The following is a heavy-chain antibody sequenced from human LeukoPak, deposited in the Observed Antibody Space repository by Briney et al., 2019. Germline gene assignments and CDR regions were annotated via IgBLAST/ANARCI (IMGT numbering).Heavy chain of an antibody. Sequence: PSETLSLTCTVSGGSISSYYWSWIRQPPGKGLEWIGYIYYSGSTNYNPSLKSRVTISVDTSKNQFSLKLSSVTAADTAVYYCARLSGGHYFDYWGQGTLVTVSS. J-gene: IGHJ4*02. CDR3: ARLSGGHYFDY. D-gene: IGHD6-19*01. CDR1: GGSISSYY. V-gene: IGHV4-59*08. CDR2: IYYSGST.